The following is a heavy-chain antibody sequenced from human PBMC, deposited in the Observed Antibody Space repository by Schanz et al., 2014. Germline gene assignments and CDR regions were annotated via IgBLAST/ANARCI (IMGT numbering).Heavy chain of an antibody. D-gene: IGHD5-18*01. CDR3: AREEGYGYGPGAFDI. Sequence: QVQLVESGGGVVQPGRSLRLSCAASGFSFSTYAMHWVRQAPGKGLEWVAVILYDGSKTYYADSVKGRFTISRDNSKNXXSLQTTSLRAQNTALYYCAREEGYGYGPGAFDIWGQGTMVTVSS. CDR1: GFSFSTYA. J-gene: IGHJ3*02. CDR2: ILYDGSKT. V-gene: IGHV3-30*04.